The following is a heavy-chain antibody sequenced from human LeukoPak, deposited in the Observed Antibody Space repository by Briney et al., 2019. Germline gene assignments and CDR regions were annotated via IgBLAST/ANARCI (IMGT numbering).Heavy chain of an antibody. CDR1: GDSVSSNSAT. J-gene: IGHJ4*02. D-gene: IGHD6-13*01. CDR3: VRLIATSGYFDY. Sequence: SQTLSLTCAISGDSVSSNSATWNWIRQSPSRGLEWLGRTYYRSKWHNDYAVSVKSRITFTPDTSKNQFSLQLNSVITEDTAVYYCVRLIATSGYFDYWGQGTLLSVSS. CDR2: TYYRSKWHN. V-gene: IGHV6-1*01.